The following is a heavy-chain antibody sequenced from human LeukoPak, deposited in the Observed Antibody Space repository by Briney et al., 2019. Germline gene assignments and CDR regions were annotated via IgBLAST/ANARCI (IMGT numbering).Heavy chain of an antibody. V-gene: IGHV4-39*01. Sequence: PSENLSLTCTVSGGSISSDNYYWGWVRQPPGKGLEWIASIYYSGNTYYNPSLKSRVTMSVDTSKNQFSLKLDSVTAADTAVYFCSRYRYTYGSNFDYWGQGTLVTVSS. CDR3: SRYRYTYGSNFDY. D-gene: IGHD5-18*01. J-gene: IGHJ4*02. CDR1: GGSISSDNYY. CDR2: IYYSGNT.